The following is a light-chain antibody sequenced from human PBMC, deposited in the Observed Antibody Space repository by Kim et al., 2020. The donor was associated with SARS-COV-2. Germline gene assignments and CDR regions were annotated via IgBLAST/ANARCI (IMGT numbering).Light chain of an antibody. Sequence: VSVGDRVTITCRASHDIRNDLGWYQQNPGRAPKRLLYGASSLQSGVPSRFSGSGSGTEFTLTISSLQPEDFATYFCLQHNTYPVTFGQGTRLEIK. CDR3: LQHNTYPVT. J-gene: IGKJ5*01. CDR1: HDIRND. V-gene: IGKV1-17*01. CDR2: GAS.